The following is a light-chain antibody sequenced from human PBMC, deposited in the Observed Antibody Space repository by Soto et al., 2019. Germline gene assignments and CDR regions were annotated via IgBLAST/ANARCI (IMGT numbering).Light chain of an antibody. CDR1: SSDVGAYDH. V-gene: IGLV2-14*01. J-gene: IGLJ2*01. CDR2: EIS. CDR3: SSYTSRDTVI. Sequence: QSVLTQPASVSGSPGQPITISCSGTSSDVGAYDHVSWYQQYPGKAPKFIIFEISNRPSGISSRFSGSRSGNTASLTISRLQAEDEAYYYCSSYTSRDTVIFGGGTKVTVL.